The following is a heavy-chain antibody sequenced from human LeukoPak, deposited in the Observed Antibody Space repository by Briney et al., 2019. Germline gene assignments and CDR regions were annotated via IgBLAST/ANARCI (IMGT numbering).Heavy chain of an antibody. J-gene: IGHJ5*02. Sequence: ASVKVSCKASGHTFTSYGISWVRQAPGQGLEWMGWISAYNGNTNYAQKLQGRVTMTTDTSTSTAYMELRSLRSDDTAVYYCARVNIVVVPAKNWFDPWGQGTLVTVSS. CDR2: ISAYNGNT. V-gene: IGHV1-18*04. CDR1: GHTFTSYG. D-gene: IGHD2-2*01. CDR3: ARVNIVVVPAKNWFDP.